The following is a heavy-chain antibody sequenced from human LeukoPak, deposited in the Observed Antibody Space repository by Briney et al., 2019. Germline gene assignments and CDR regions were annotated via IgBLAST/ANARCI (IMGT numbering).Heavy chain of an antibody. V-gene: IGHV1-24*01. CDR3: AAGEWEQLLNY. CDR1: GYSLTELS. Sequence: ASVKVSCKVSGYSLTELSMHWVRQAPGKGPGWMGGFDPADGEIIYPQKFQGRVTMTEDTSSDTAYMELSGLRFEDTAVYYCAAGEWEQLLNYWGQGTLVTVSS. CDR2: FDPADGEI. D-gene: IGHD1/OR15-1a*01. J-gene: IGHJ4*02.